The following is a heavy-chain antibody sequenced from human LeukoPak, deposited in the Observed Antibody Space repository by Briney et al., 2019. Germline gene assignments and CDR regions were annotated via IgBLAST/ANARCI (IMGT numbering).Heavy chain of an antibody. CDR2: IYYSGST. V-gene: IGHV4-39*01. D-gene: IGHD6-19*01. CDR1: GGSISSSSYY. CDR3: ATSLAVAFGGWFDP. Sequence: SETLSLTCTVSGGSISSSSYYWGWLRQPPGQGLEWIGSIYYSGSTYYNPSLKSRVTISVDTSKNQFSLKLSSVTAADTAVYYCATSLAVAFGGWFDPWGQGTLVTVSS. J-gene: IGHJ5*02.